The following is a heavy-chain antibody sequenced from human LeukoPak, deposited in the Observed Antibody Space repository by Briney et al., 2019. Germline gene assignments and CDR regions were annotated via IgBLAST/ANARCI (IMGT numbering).Heavy chain of an antibody. Sequence: PSETLSLTCTVSGGSISPYFWSWIRQPPGKGLEWIGYIYTDGSTKYNPSLKSRVTISLDTSKNQFSLKLSSATAADTAVYYCARRQTYFDYWGQGTLVTVSS. CDR3: ARRQTYFDY. V-gene: IGHV4-4*09. CDR2: IYTDGST. J-gene: IGHJ4*02. CDR1: GGSISPYF.